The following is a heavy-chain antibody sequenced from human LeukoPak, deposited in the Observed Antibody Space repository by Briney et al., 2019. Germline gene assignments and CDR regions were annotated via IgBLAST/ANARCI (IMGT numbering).Heavy chain of an antibody. D-gene: IGHD1-26*01. CDR1: GYTFTSYG. CDR3: ARGRGQGVGATRYFDY. V-gene: IGHV1-18*01. CDR2: ISAYNGNT. J-gene: IGHJ4*02. Sequence: GASVXXSCKASGYTFTSYGISWVRQAPGQGLEGMGWISAYNGNTNYAQKLQGRVIMTTDTSTSTAYMELRSLRSDDTAVYYCARGRGQGVGATRYFDYWGQGTLVTVSS.